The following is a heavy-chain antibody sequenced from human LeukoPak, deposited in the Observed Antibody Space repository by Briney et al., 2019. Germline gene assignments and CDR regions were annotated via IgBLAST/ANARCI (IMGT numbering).Heavy chain of an antibody. CDR1: GGSISSGDYY. D-gene: IGHD3-22*01. CDR3: ARGRGYWAFDY. Sequence: RASETLSLTYTVSGGSISSGDYYWSWIRQPPGKGLEWIGYIYYSGSTYYNPSLKSRVTISVDTSKNQFSLKLSSVTAADTAVYYCARGRGYWAFDYWGQGTLVTVSS. V-gene: IGHV4-30-4*08. J-gene: IGHJ4*02. CDR2: IYYSGST.